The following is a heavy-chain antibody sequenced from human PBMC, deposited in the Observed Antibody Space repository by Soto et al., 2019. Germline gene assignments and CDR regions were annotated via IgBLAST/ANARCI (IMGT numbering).Heavy chain of an antibody. D-gene: IGHD6-13*01. Sequence: PGGSLKLSCPASRFTFGSYAMSWVRQAPGKGLEWVSAISGSGGSTYYADSVKGRFTISRDNSKNTLYLQMNSLRAEDTAVYYCATLYSSSWYVAMDVWGQGTTVTVSS. CDR1: RFTFGSYA. V-gene: IGHV3-23*01. J-gene: IGHJ6*02. CDR3: ATLYSSSWYVAMDV. CDR2: ISGSGGST.